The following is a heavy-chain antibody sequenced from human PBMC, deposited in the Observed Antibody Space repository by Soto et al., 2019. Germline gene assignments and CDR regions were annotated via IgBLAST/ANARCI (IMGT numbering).Heavy chain of an antibody. V-gene: IGHV1-69*01. CDR3: ARELSKPTRYYYYGMDV. CDR2: IIPIFGTA. CDR1: GGTFSSYA. D-gene: IGHD4-4*01. Sequence: QVQLVQSGAVVKKPGSSVKVSCKASGGTFSSYAISWVRQAPGQGLEWMGGIIPIFGTANYAQKFQGRVTITADESTSTAYMELRSLRAEDTAVYYCARELSKPTRYYYYGMDVWGQGTTVTGSS. J-gene: IGHJ6*02.